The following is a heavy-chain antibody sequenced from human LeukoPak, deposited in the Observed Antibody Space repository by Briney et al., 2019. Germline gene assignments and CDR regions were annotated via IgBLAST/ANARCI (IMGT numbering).Heavy chain of an antibody. D-gene: IGHD6-6*01. V-gene: IGHV1-18*01. CDR3: ARDTSSSSAWFDP. Sequence: ASVKVSCKASGYTFTSYGISWVRQAPGQGLEWMGWINAYNGNTNYAQKFQGRVTMTTDTSTSTVYMEMRSLRSADTAVYYCARDTSSSSAWFDPWGQGTLVTASS. CDR1: GYTFTSYG. J-gene: IGHJ5*02. CDR2: INAYNGNT.